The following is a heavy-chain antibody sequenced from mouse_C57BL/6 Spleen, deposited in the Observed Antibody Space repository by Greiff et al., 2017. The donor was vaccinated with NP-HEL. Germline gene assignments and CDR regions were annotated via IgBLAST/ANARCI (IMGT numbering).Heavy chain of an antibody. CDR3: ARGDYYGSSYQFAY. J-gene: IGHJ3*01. CDR2: IYPGDGDT. CDR1: GYAFSSYW. Sequence: VKLQESGAELVKPGASVKISCKASGYAFSSYWMNWVKQRPGKGLEWIGQIYPGDGDTNYNGKFKGKATLTADKSSSTAYMQLSSLTSEDSAVYFCARGDYYGSSYQFAYWGQGTLVTVSA. D-gene: IGHD1-1*01. V-gene: IGHV1-80*01.